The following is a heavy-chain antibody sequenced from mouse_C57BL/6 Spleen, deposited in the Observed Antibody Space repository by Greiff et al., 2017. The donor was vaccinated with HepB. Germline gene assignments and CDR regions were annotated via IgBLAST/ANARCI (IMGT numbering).Heavy chain of an antibody. Sequence: QVHVKQSGPELVKPGASVKLSCKASGYTFTSYDINWVKQRPGQGLEWIGWIYPRDGSTKYNEKFKGKATLTVDTSSSTAYMELHSLTSEDSAVYFCARDWYYGSSPWYFDVWGTGTTLTVSS. CDR2: IYPRDGST. V-gene: IGHV1-85*01. D-gene: IGHD1-1*01. J-gene: IGHJ1*03. CDR3: ARDWYYGSSPWYFDV. CDR1: GYTFTSYD.